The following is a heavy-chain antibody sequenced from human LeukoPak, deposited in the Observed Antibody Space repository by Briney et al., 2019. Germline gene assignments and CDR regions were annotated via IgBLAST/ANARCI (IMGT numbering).Heavy chain of an antibody. J-gene: IGHJ4*02. CDR1: GFAFSSCW. V-gene: IGHV3-7*03. Sequence: KSGGSLRLSCAASGFAFSSCWMNWVRQAPGKGLEWVAKIKEDGSEKYYVDSVKGRFTISRDNAENSLYLQMNSLRAEDTAVYYCATDSFGIFDYWGQGTLVTVSS. CDR3: ATDSFGIFDY. CDR2: IKEDGSEK. D-gene: IGHD3-10*01.